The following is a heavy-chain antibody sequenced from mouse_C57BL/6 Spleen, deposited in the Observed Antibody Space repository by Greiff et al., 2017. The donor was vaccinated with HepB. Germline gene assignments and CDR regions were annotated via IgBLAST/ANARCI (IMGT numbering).Heavy chain of an antibody. V-gene: IGHV1-52*01. Sequence: QVQLQQPGAELVRPGSSVKLSCKASGYTFTSYWMHWVKQRPIQGLEWIGNIDPSDSETHYNQKFKDKATLTVDKSSSTAYMQLSSLTSEDSAVYYCALYYDYDEAWFAYWGQGTLVTVSA. CDR1: GYTFTSYW. CDR3: ALYYDYDEAWFAY. J-gene: IGHJ3*01. D-gene: IGHD2-4*01. CDR2: IDPSDSET.